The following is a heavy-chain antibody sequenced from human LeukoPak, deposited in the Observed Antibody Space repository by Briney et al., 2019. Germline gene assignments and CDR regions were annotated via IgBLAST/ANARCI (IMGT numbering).Heavy chain of an antibody. J-gene: IGHJ4*02. CDR2: MYYSGST. CDR3: ARHGRMGTINPSY. Sequence: SETQSLTCTVSGGSISNSSYYWGWIRQPPGKGLEWIGSMYYSGSTYYNPSLKSRATISVDTSKNQFSLKLSSVTAADTAVYYCARHGRMGTINPSYWGQGTLVTVSS. V-gene: IGHV4-39*01. D-gene: IGHD5-24*01. CDR1: GGSISNSSYY.